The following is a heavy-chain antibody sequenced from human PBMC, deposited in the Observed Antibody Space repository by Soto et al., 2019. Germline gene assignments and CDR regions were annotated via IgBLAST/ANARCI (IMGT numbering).Heavy chain of an antibody. Sequence: PSETLSLTCTVSGDSVTSVSDCWSWIRQPPGKGLEWIGYIYYSGSADYNPSLGSRVTISIDTSKNQFSLKLTSVTAADTAVYYCARGVGFGYYYYHMDLWGQGTTVTVSS. CDR2: IYYSGSA. D-gene: IGHD3-10*01. V-gene: IGHV4-61*01. J-gene: IGHJ6*02. CDR1: GDSVTSVSDC. CDR3: ARGVGFGYYYYHMDL.